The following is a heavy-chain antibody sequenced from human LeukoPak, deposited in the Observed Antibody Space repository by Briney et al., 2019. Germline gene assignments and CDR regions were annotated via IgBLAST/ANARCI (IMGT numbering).Heavy chain of an antibody. CDR1: GFTFSTYN. J-gene: IGHJ4*02. CDR3: ARGSRRLRTFDY. D-gene: IGHD6-25*01. V-gene: IGHV4-34*01. CDR2: INHSGST. Sequence: KTGGSLRPSCVASGFTFSTYNMHWVRQPPGKGLEWIGEINHSGSTNYNPSLKSRVTISVDTSKNQFSLKLSSVTAADTAVYYCARGSRRLRTFDYWGQGTLVTVSS.